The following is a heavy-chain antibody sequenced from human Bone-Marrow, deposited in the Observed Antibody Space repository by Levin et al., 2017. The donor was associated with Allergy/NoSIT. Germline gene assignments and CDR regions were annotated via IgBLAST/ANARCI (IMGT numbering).Heavy chain of an antibody. CDR2: IYTSGST. D-gene: IGHD1-14*01. CDR1: GGSISSSY. CDR3: ARARIGAGYYYYGMDV. J-gene: IGHJ6*02. Sequence: SQTLSLTCTVSGGSISSSYWSWIRQPAGKGLEWIGRIYTSGSTNYNPSLKSRVTMSVDTSKNQFSLKLSSVTAADTAVYYCARARIGAGYYYYGMDVWGQGTTVTVSS. V-gene: IGHV4-4*07.